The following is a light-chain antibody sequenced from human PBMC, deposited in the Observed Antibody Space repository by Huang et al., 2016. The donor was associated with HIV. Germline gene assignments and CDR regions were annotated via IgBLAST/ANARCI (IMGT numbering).Light chain of an antibody. CDR1: RTVGSN. CDR2: GAS. V-gene: IGKV3-15*01. Sequence: ELVMTQSPATLSVSPGEGATLSCRASRTVGSNLAWIQQKPGQAPRRLIYGASTRATGIPARFSGSGSGTEFSLTISSLQSEDFAVYYCQQYDDWPLTFGGGTKVEIK. CDR3: QQYDDWPLT. J-gene: IGKJ4*01.